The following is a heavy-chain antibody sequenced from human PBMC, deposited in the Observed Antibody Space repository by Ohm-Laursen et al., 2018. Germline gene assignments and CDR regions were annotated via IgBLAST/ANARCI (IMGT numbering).Heavy chain of an antibody. CDR1: GFTFSDYW. V-gene: IGHV3-7*01. CDR2: IRQDGSEK. D-gene: IGHD5-18*01. CDR3: ARNVYGYGSSFDY. J-gene: IGHJ4*02. Sequence: SLRLSCAAPGFTFSDYWMTWVRQAPGKGLEWVASIRQDGSEKYYVDSLKGRFTISRDNAKNSLYLQMNSLRAEDTAVYYCARNVYGYGSSFDYWGQGTLVTVSS.